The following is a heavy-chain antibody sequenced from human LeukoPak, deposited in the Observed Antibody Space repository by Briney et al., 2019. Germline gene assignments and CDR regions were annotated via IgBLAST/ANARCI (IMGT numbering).Heavy chain of an antibody. J-gene: IGHJ4*02. CDR3: ARVMTTLTGFDY. D-gene: IGHD3-9*01. CDR1: GSTFTTYW. V-gene: IGHV5-51*01. Sequence: GESLQISCQCSGSTFTTYWIGGVRQLPGKGLEGMGIIYTGDSDTRNSPSFHAQVTISADKSITTAYLQWSSLKASDTAMYYCARVMTTLTGFDYWGQGTLVTVSS. CDR2: IYTGDSDT.